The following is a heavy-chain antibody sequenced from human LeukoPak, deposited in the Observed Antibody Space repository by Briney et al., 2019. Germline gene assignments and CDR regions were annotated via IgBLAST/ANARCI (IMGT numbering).Heavy chain of an antibody. CDR2: ISYDGSNK. V-gene: IGHV3-30-3*01. Sequence: PGGSLRLSCAASGFTFSSYAMHWVRQAPGKGLEWVAVISYDGSNKYYADSVKGRFTISRDNSKNTLYLQMNSLRAEDTAVYYCARDHSSGWYSDAFDIWGQGTIVSVSS. CDR3: ARDHSSGWYSDAFDI. J-gene: IGHJ3*02. CDR1: GFTFSSYA. D-gene: IGHD6-19*01.